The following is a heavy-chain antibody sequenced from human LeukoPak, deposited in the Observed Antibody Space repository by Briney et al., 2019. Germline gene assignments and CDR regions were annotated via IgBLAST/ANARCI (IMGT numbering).Heavy chain of an antibody. V-gene: IGHV3-30*04. Sequence: GGSLRLSCAASGFTFSSYAMHWVRQAPGKGLEWVAVISYDGSNKYYADSVKGRFTISRDNSKNTLYLQMNSLRAEDTAVYYCARDSYDSSGYQGYFDYWGQGTPVTVSS. J-gene: IGHJ4*02. CDR1: GFTFSSYA. D-gene: IGHD3-22*01. CDR2: ISYDGSNK. CDR3: ARDSYDSSGYQGYFDY.